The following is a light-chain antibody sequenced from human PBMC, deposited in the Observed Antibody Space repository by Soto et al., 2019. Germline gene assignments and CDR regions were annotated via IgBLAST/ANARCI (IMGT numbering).Light chain of an antibody. CDR1: QSVNSGS. J-gene: IGKJ1*01. Sequence: DIELTQSPATLSLSPGDRAILSCRASQSVNSGSLAWYQQRPGQAPRLLIYGATIRATGIPDKFSGSGSGTEFTLTISSLEPEDFAVYNCQQYGSSVRTFGQGTKVEIK. V-gene: IGKV3-20*01. CDR2: GAT. CDR3: QQYGSSVRT.